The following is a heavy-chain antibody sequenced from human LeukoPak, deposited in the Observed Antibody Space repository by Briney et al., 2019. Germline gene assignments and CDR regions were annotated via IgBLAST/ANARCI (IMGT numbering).Heavy chain of an antibody. V-gene: IGHV3-23*01. J-gene: IGHJ4*02. CDR3: AKPGRTAAGLFDS. CDR2: FSVNGRDT. CDR1: GFTFSSYA. D-gene: IGHD6-13*01. Sequence: GGSLRLSCAASGFTFSSYALSWVRQAPGKGLEWVSGFSVNGRDTYYADFVKGRFTIARDIAKNTLYLQMNSLRAEDTATYYCAKPGRTAAGLFDSWGQGTLVTVSS.